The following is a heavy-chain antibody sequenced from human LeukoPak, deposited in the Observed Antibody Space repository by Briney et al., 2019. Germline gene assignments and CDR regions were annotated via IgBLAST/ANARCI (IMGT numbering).Heavy chain of an antibody. CDR1: GFTVSSNY. CDR3: ARDDSGKVGATGTFDS. V-gene: IGHV3-53*01. J-gene: IGHJ4*02. CDR2: IYSGSRT. Sequence: GGSLRLSCAASGFTVSSNYINWVRQAPGKGLEWVSIIYSGSRTYYADSVKGRFTISRDNANNSVFLQMNSLRDEDTAVYYCARDDSGKVGATGTFDSWGQGTLVTVSS. D-gene: IGHD1-26*01.